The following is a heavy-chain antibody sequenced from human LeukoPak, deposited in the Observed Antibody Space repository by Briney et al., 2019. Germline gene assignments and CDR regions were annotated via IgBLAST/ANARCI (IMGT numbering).Heavy chain of an antibody. CDR1: GFTFSSYS. D-gene: IGHD3-22*01. V-gene: IGHV3-21*01. J-gene: IGHJ4*02. Sequence: GGSLRLSCAASGFTFSSYSMNWVRQAPGRGLEWVSSISSSSSYIYYADSVKGRFTISRDNAKNSLYLQMNSRRAEDRAVYCCAGNYYDSSGYYFFDYWGQGTLVTVSS. CDR2: ISSSSSYI. CDR3: AGNYYDSSGYYFFDY.